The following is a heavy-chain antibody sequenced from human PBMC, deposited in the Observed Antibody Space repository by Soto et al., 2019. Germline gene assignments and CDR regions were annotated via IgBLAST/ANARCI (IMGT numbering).Heavy chain of an antibody. Sequence: QVQLVQSGAEVKKPGASVKVSCKASGYIFIHHYLHWVRQAPGQGLEWMAIINPNGGSTNYAQKFQGRGTVTSDTPTSTVSMALNSLGSDDTAVYLCARSLLQGDFWGQGNLVTVAS. CDR1: GYIFIHHY. CDR2: INPNGGST. D-gene: IGHD2-21*01. J-gene: IGHJ4*02. V-gene: IGHV1-46*01. CDR3: ARSLLQGDF.